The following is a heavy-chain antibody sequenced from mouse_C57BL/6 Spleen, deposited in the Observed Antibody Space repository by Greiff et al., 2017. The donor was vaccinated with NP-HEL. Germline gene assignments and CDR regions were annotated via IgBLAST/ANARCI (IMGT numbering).Heavy chain of an antibody. CDR1: GYTFTSYW. J-gene: IGHJ1*03. CDR2: IDPSDSYT. CDR3: ARRATVVAGDWYFDV. V-gene: IGHV1-69*01. D-gene: IGHD1-1*01. Sequence: QVQLQQPGAELVMPGASVKLSCKASGYTFTSYWMHWVKQRPGQGLEWIGEIDPSDSYTNYNQKFKGKYTLTVDKSSSTAYMQLSSLTSEDSAVYYCARRATVVAGDWYFDVWATGTTVTVSS.